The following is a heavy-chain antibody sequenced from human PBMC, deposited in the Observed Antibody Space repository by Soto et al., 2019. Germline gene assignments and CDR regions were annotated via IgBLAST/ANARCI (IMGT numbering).Heavy chain of an antibody. Sequence: QVQLVQSGAEVKKPGASVKVSCKASGYTFTTYYIHWVRQAPGQGLEWMGIINPDTGSASYAQKFQGRVTVTRDTSTSTAYMELSRLGSEDTAVYYCARDTNVALTSSYYGMDVWGQGTTVTVSS. J-gene: IGHJ6*02. CDR2: INPDTGSA. CDR3: ARDTNVALTSSYYGMDV. D-gene: IGHD1-1*01. CDR1: GYTFTTYY. V-gene: IGHV1-46*01.